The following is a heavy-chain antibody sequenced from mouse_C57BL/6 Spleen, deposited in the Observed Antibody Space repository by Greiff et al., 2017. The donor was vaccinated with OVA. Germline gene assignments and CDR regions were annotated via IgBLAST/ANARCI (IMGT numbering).Heavy chain of an antibody. V-gene: IGHV1-52*01. CDR2: IDPSDSET. CDR3: ARRGVGYFDD. J-gene: IGHJ2*01. Sequence: QVQLQQPGAELVRPGSSVKLSCKASGYTFTSYWMHWVKQRPIQGLEWIGNIDPSDSETHYNQKFKDKATLTVDKYSSTAYMRLRSLTAEDSAVYYCARRGVGYFDDWGQGTTLTVSS. CDR1: GYTFTSYW.